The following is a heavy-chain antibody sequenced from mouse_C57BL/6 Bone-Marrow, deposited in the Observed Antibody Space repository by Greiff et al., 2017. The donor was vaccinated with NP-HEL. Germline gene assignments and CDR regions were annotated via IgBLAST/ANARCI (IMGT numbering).Heavy chain of an antibody. Sequence: VQGVESGPGLVQPSQSLSITCTVSGFSLTSYGVHWVRQSPGKGLEWLGVIWSGGSTDYNAAFISRLSISKDNSKSQVFFKMNSLQADDTAIYYCARNYGSRTGYFDVWGTGTTVTVSS. CDR1: GFSLTSYG. J-gene: IGHJ1*03. D-gene: IGHD1-1*01. CDR2: IWSGGST. CDR3: ARNYGSRTGYFDV. V-gene: IGHV2-2*01.